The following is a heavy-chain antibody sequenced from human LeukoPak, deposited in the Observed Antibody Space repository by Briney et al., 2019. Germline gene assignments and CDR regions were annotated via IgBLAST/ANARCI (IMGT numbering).Heavy chain of an antibody. CDR2: ISGSGYYT. V-gene: IGHV3-23*01. Sequence: GGSPRLSCEASGSGFTFGNFAMSWVRQAPGKGLEWLSGISGSGYYTYYADSVKGRFTISRDNSKNTLYIQMNSLRAEDTAVYYCAKDGSWGDYYFYFYMDVWGKGTTVTVSS. CDR1: GSGFTFGNFA. J-gene: IGHJ6*03. D-gene: IGHD3-16*01. CDR3: AKDGSWGDYYFYFYMDV.